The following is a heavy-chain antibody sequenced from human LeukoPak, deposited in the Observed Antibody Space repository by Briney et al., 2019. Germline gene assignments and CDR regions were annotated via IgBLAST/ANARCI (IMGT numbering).Heavy chain of an antibody. CDR1: GGSISSYY. CDR3: ARHRIGSYSLDS. D-gene: IGHD1-26*01. J-gene: IGHJ4*02. Sequence: SETLSLTCTVSGGSISSYYWIWIRQPPGKGLEWIGYIYYSGSTNYNPYLKSRVTISVDTSKNQFSLKLSSVTAADTAVYYCARHRIGSYSLDSWGQGILVTVSS. CDR2: IYYSGST. V-gene: IGHV4-59*08.